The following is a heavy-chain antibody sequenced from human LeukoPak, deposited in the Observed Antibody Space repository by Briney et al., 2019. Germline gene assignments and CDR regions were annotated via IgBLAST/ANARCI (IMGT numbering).Heavy chain of an antibody. Sequence: PGGSLRLSCAASGFTFSSYSMNWVRQAPGKGLEWVSYISSSSSTIYYADSVKGRFTISRDNAKNSLYLQMNNLRAEDTAVYYCARKRPRVGPVAGTYYYYYMDVWGKGTTVTVSS. CDR1: GFTFSSYS. CDR2: ISSSSSTI. CDR3: ARKRPRVGPVAGTYYYYYMDV. D-gene: IGHD6-19*01. J-gene: IGHJ6*03. V-gene: IGHV3-48*01.